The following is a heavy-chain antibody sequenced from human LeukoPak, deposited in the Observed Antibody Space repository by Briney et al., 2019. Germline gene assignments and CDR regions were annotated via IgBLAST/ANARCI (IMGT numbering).Heavy chain of an antibody. D-gene: IGHD3-22*01. J-gene: IGHJ4*02. V-gene: IGHV3-30-3*01. CDR1: GFTFSSYA. Sequence: GGSLRLSCAASGFTFSSYAMHWVRQAPGKRLEWVAVISYDGSNKYYADSVKGRFTISRDNSKNTLYLQMNSLRAEDTAVYYCARDPGDSSGYYPAHFDYWGQGTLVTVSS. CDR3: ARDPGDSSGYYPAHFDY. CDR2: ISYDGSNK.